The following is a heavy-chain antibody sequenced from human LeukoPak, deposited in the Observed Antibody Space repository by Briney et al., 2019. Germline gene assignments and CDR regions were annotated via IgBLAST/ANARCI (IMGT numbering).Heavy chain of an antibody. Sequence: GGSLRLSCAASGFTFSDYYMSWIRQAPGKGLEWVSYISSSGSTIYYADSVKGRFTISRDNAKNSLYLQMNSLRAEDTAVYYRARAPQSRIGIAMAGSGFDYWGQGTLVTVSS. D-gene: IGHD6-19*01. CDR1: GFTFSDYY. CDR3: ARAPQSRIGIAMAGSGFDY. V-gene: IGHV3-11*01. CDR2: ISSSGSTI. J-gene: IGHJ4*02.